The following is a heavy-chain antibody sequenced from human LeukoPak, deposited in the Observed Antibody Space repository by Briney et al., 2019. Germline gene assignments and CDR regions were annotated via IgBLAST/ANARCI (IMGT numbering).Heavy chain of an antibody. V-gene: IGHV5-51*01. CDR2: IYPGDSDT. J-gene: IGHJ4*02. CDR1: GYSFTSYW. Sequence: GESLKISCKGSGYSFTSYWIGWVRQMPGKGLEWMGIIYPGDSDTRYSPSFQGQVTISADKSISTAYLQWSSLKASDTAMYYCARSPRSVVITRYYFDYWGQGTLVTVSS. D-gene: IGHD3-22*01. CDR3: ARSPRSVVITRYYFDY.